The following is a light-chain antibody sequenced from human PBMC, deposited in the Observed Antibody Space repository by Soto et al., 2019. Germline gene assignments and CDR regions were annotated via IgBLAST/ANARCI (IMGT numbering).Light chain of an antibody. CDR1: RTISAS. V-gene: IGKV3-15*01. CDR2: GAS. Sequence: VMTQSPDTLSVSPGERAILSCRASRTISASLAWYQQKPGQAPRLLVHGASTRAPDIPARVSGGGSGTEFTLTISSLQSEDFAIYYCQQFYTGPKTFGQGPKVDIK. J-gene: IGKJ1*01. CDR3: QQFYTGPKT.